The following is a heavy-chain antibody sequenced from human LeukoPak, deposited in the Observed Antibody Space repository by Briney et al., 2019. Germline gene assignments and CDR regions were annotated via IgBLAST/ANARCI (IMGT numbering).Heavy chain of an antibody. D-gene: IGHD2-8*01. J-gene: IGHJ4*02. CDR2: ISGSGGST. CDR1: GFTFSSYA. CDR3: AKDPPAGYCTNGVCHDY. Sequence: PGGSLRLSCAASGFTFSSYAMSWVRQAPGKGLEWVLAISGSGGSTYYADSVKGRFTISRDNSKNTLYLQMNSLRAEDTAVYYCAKDPPAGYCTNGVCHDYWGQGTPVTVSS. V-gene: IGHV3-23*01.